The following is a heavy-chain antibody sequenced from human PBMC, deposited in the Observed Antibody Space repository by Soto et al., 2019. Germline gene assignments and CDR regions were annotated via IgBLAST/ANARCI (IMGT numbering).Heavy chain of an antibody. Sequence: SVKVSCKASGGTFSSYAISWVRQAPGQGLEWMGGIIPIFGTANYAQKFQGRVTITADESTSTAYMELSSLRSEDTAVYYCARDDGGYCSGGSCYWFDPWGQGTLVTVSS. D-gene: IGHD2-15*01. V-gene: IGHV1-69*13. J-gene: IGHJ5*02. CDR2: IIPIFGTA. CDR1: GGTFSSYA. CDR3: ARDDGGYCSGGSCYWFDP.